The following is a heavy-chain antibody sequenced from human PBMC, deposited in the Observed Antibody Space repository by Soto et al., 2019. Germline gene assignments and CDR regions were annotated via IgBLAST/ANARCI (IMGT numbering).Heavy chain of an antibody. D-gene: IGHD3-22*01. CDR3: ARHQYYYDSSGYTLDY. V-gene: IGHV4-39*01. CDR1: GGCISSSTYY. J-gene: IGHJ4*02. Sequence: LSLTCTVSGGCISSSTYYWGWIRQPPGKGLEWIGSVYYSGSTYYNPSLKSRVTISVDTSNNQFSLKLNSVTAADTAVYYCARHQYYYDSSGYTLDYWGQGTLVTVSS. CDR2: VYYSGST.